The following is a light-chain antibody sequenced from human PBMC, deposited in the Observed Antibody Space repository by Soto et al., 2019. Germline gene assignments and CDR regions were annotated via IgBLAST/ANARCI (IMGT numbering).Light chain of an antibody. V-gene: IGKV1-9*01. CDR2: AAS. J-gene: IGKJ3*01. CDR1: QGISSS. Sequence: DIQLTQSPSFLSASVGDRVTITCRASQGISSSLAWYQQGPGKAPKLLIYAASTLQRGAPSRFSGSGSGTEFTLTISSLQPEDFATYYCQHLHNYLFTFGPGTRVDIK. CDR3: QHLHNYLFT.